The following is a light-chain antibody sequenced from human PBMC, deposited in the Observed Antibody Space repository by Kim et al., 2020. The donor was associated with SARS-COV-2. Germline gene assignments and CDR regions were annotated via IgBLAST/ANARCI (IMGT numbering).Light chain of an antibody. CDR2: DVS. J-gene: IGLJ2*01. V-gene: IGLV2-14*03. CDR1: ESDVGGYNY. CDR3: NSYTISSTLV. Sequence: GQSITISCTGTESDVGGYNYVSWYQQHPGNAPKLIIYDVSNRPSGVSNRFSGSKSGNTASLTISGLQAEDEAHYYCNSYTISSTLVFGGGTKVTVL.